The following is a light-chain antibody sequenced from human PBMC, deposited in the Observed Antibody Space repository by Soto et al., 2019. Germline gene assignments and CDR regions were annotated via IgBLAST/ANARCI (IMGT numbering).Light chain of an antibody. V-gene: IGKV3-11*01. CDR1: QSLSKS. Sequence: ETFLTQSPPPPALSPGERAPPSLWASQSLSKSLVWYQQKPGQAPRLLIDGASNRATGIPARFSGSGSGTDFTLTISRLEPEDFAVFYCQHYDSLPITFGQGTRLEIK. CDR3: QHYDSLPIT. J-gene: IGKJ5*01. CDR2: GAS.